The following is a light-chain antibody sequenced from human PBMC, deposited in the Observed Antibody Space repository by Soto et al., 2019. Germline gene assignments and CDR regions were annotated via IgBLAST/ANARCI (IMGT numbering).Light chain of an antibody. V-gene: IGLV2-14*01. J-gene: IGLJ1*01. CDR3: SSYTTGRSLPWV. Sequence: QSALTQPASVSGSPGQSITISCTGSTNDIGTYEYVSWHQHHPGKAPKLVIFGVNDRPSGISDRFSGSKSGNTASLTISGLQLEDGAVYYCSSYTTGRSLPWVFGTGTKLTVL. CDR2: GVN. CDR1: TNDIGTYEY.